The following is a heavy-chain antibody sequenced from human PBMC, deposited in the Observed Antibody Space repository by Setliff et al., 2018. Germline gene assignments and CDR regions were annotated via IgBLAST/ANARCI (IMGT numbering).Heavy chain of an antibody. J-gene: IGHJ5*02. D-gene: IGHD3-9*01. Sequence: GASVKVSCKASGYTLTGYYMHWVRQAPGQGLEWMGRINPNSGGTNYAQKFQGRVTMTRDTSISTAYMELSRLRSDDTAVYYCARSNYDILTRNWFDPWGQGALVTVSS. V-gene: IGHV1-2*06. CDR1: GYTLTGYY. CDR3: ARSNYDILTRNWFDP. CDR2: INPNSGGT.